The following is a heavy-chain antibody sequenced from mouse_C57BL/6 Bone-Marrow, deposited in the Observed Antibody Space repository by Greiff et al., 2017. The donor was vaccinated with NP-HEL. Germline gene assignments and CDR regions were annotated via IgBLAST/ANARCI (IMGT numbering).Heavy chain of an antibody. D-gene: IGHD2-1*01. CDR2: IDPSDSYT. V-gene: IGHV1-50*01. CDR3: ARTIDLLCHEDWYFDV. CDR1: GYTFTSYW. Sequence: VQLQQPGAELVKPGASVQLSCKASGYTFTSYWMQWVKQRPGQGLEWIGEIDPSDSYTNYNPKFNGKATLTVDTSSSTAYVQLSSLTSEDSAVYYCARTIDLLCHEDWYFDVWGTGTTVTVSS. J-gene: IGHJ1*03.